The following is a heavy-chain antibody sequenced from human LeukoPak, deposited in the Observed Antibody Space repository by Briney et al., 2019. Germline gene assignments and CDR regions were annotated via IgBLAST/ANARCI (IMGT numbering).Heavy chain of an antibody. Sequence: GGSLRLSCAASGFIISSYAMSWVRQAPGKGLEWVSALSSGGTTYYADSVKGRFTISRDSSKNTLYLQMNSLRAEDTAVYYCAKDWASGNYFDYWGQGTLVTVSS. J-gene: IGHJ4*02. CDR3: AKDWASGNYFDY. D-gene: IGHD1-14*01. V-gene: IGHV3-23*01. CDR1: GFIISSYA. CDR2: LSSGGTT.